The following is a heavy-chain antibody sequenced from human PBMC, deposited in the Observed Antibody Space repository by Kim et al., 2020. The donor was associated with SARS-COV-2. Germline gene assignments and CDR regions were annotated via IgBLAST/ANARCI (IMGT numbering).Heavy chain of an antibody. J-gene: IGHJ6*02. CDR1: GGSISSYY. D-gene: IGHD3-22*01. Sequence: SETLSLTCTVSGGSISSYYWSWIRQPPGKGLEWIGYIYYSGSTNYNPSLKSRVTISVDTSKNQFSLKLSSVTAADTAVYYCARVRYYDSSGYYFHYYGMDVWGQGTTVTVSS. V-gene: IGHV4-59*13. CDR3: ARVRYYDSSGYYFHYYGMDV. CDR2: IYYSGST.